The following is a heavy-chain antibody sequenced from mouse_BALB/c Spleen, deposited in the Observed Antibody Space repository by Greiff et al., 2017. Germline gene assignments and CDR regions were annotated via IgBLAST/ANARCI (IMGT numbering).Heavy chain of an antibody. CDR1: GFSLSTSGMG. CDR2: IWWDDDK. D-gene: IGHD1-1*01. J-gene: IGHJ4*01. Sequence: QVTLKVSGPGILQPSQTLSLTCSFSGFSLSTSGMGVGWIRQPSGKGLEWLAHIWWDDDKYYNTALKSGLTISKDTSKNQVFLKIASVDTADTATYYCARNYYGSSYAMDYWGQGTSVTVSS. CDR3: ARNYYGSSYAMDY. V-gene: IGHV8-8*01.